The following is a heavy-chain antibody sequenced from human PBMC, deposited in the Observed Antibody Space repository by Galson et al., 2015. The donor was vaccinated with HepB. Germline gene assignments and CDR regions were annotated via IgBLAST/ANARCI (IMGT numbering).Heavy chain of an antibody. CDR1: GYTFTSYA. Sequence: SVKVSCKASGYTFTSYAMHWVRQAPGQRLEWMGWINAGNGNTKYSQKFQGRVTITRDTSASTAYMELSSLRSEDTAVYYCARDGGEWELLWAFDIWGQGTMVTVSS. D-gene: IGHD1-26*01. J-gene: IGHJ3*02. CDR3: ARDGGEWELLWAFDI. V-gene: IGHV1-3*01. CDR2: INAGNGNT.